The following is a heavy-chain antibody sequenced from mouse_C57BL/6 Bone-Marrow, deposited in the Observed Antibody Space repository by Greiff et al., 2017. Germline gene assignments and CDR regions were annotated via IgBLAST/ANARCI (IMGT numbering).Heavy chain of an antibody. Sequence: EVHLVESGGGLVQPGESLKLSCESNEYEFPSHDMSWVRKTPEKRLELVAAINSDGGSTYYPDTMERRFIISRDNTKRTLYLQMSSLRSEEKDLYYCGRQAVFDYWGQGTTLTVSS. V-gene: IGHV5-2*01. J-gene: IGHJ2*01. CDR1: EYEFPSHD. CDR2: INSDGGST. CDR3: GRQAVFDY.